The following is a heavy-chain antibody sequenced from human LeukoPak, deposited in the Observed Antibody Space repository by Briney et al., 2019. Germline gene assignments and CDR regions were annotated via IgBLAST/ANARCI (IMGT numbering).Heavy chain of an antibody. Sequence: SETLSLTCTVSGGSISSTDYFWGWIRQPPGTGLEWIGSVYDSGITYYNPSLVRRITISVDTSKNHFSLKLNSVTAADTAIYYCARSYGDFRKGVDYWGQGTLVTVSS. J-gene: IGHJ4*02. CDR1: GGSISSTDYF. CDR3: ARSYGDFRKGVDY. V-gene: IGHV4-39*02. CDR2: VYDSGIT. D-gene: IGHD4-17*01.